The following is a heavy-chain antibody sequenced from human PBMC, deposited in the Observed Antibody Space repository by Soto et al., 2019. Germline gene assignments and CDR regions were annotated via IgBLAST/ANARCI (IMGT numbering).Heavy chain of an antibody. D-gene: IGHD5-18*01. J-gene: IGHJ5*02. CDR1: GGSFSGYY. V-gene: IGHV4-34*01. CDR2: INHSGST. Sequence: SETLSLTCAVYGGSFSGYYWSWIRQPPGKGLEWIGEINHSGSTNYNPSLKSRVTISVDKSKNQFSLKLSSVTAAETAVYYCARAPRRRQHRSTNWFDPWGQGTLVTVSS. CDR3: ARAPRRRQHRSTNWFDP.